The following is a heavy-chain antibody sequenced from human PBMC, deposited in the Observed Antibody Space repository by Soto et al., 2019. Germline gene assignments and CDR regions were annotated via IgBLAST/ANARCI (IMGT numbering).Heavy chain of an antibody. CDR2: IRSKANSYAT. V-gene: IGHV3-73*01. CDR1: GFTFSGSA. Sequence: GGSLRLSCAASGFTFSGSAMHWVRQASGKGLEWVGRIRSKANSYATAYAASVKGRFTISRDDSKNTAYLQMNSLKTEDTALYYCARGTTVTTSQLDFWGQGTLVTVSS. D-gene: IGHD4-17*01. CDR3: ARGTTVTTSQLDF. J-gene: IGHJ4*02.